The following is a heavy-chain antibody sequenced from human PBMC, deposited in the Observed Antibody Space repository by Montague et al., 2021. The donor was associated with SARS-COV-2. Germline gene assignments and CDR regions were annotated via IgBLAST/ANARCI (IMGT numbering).Heavy chain of an antibody. V-gene: IGHV3-48*02. CDR1: GFTFSSYS. CDR2: ISSSSSTI. Sequence: SLRLSCAASGFTFSSYSMNWVRQAPGKGLEWVSYISSSSSTIYYADSVKGRFTISRDNAKNSLYLQMNSLRDEDTAVYYCARDQGVVTIFGVVMSYYYGMDVRGQGTTVTVSS. CDR3: ARDQGVVTIFGVVMSYYYGMDV. J-gene: IGHJ6*02. D-gene: IGHD3-3*01.